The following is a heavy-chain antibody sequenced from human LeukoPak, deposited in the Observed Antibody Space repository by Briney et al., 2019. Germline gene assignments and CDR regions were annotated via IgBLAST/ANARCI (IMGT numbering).Heavy chain of an antibody. J-gene: IGHJ4*02. D-gene: IGHD4-17*01. CDR3: ARENSGGDYVFDY. CDR2: IKEDGSEK. Sequence: GGSLRLSCAGSGFTFSSYWLSWVRQAPGKGLEWVANIKEDGSEKYYVDSVKGRFTISRDNAKDSLYLQMNSLRAEDTAVYYCARENSGGDYVFDYWGQGTLVTVSS. CDR1: GFTFSSYW. V-gene: IGHV3-7*01.